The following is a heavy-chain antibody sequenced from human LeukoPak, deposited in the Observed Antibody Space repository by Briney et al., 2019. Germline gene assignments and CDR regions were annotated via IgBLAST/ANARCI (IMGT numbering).Heavy chain of an antibody. D-gene: IGHD5-12*01. V-gene: IGHV1-69*06. CDR1: GGTFISYA. CDR2: IIPIFGTA. Sequence: SVKVSFKASGGTFISYAISWVQQAPGQGLEWMGGIIPIFGTANYAQKFQGRVTITADKSTSTAYMELSSLRSEDTTVYYCASGDIVATIKYFQHWGEGTLVTVSS. CDR3: ASGDIVATIKYFQH. J-gene: IGHJ1*01.